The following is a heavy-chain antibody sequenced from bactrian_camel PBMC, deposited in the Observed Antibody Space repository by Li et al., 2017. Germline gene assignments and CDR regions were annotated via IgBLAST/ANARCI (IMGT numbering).Heavy chain of an antibody. CDR1: GFTFSYYA. D-gene: IGHD6*01. V-gene: IGHV3S31*01. Sequence: VQLVESGGGLVQPGGSLRLSCAASGFTFSYYAMTLVRQAPGKGLEWLSNINNDGGSTYYADAKKGRFTISRDNAKNTLYLQMNSLNTEDTAIYYCTRDVAGNYYGSDYWGKGTQVTVS. CDR2: INNDGGST. J-gene: IGHJ7*01.